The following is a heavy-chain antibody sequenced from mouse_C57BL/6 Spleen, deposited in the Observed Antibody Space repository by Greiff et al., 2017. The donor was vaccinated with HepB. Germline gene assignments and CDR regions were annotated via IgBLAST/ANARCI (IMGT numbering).Heavy chain of an antibody. J-gene: IGHJ3*01. CDR2: ISSGSSTI. Sequence: EVQRVESGGGLVKPGGSLKLSCAASGFTFSDYGMHWVRQAPEKGLEWVAYISSGSSTIYYADTLKGRFTISRDNAKNTLFLQMTSLRSEDTAMYYCARSYDYSWFAYWGQGTLVTVSA. CDR1: GFTFSDYG. V-gene: IGHV5-17*01. CDR3: ARSYDYSWFAY. D-gene: IGHD2-4*01.